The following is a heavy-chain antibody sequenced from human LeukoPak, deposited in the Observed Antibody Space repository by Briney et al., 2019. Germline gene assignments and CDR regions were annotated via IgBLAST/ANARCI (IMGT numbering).Heavy chain of an antibody. V-gene: IGHV4-34*01. CDR2: INHSGGT. CDR3: ARGGHRVRRLGIMDV. Sequence: SETLSLTCAVYGGSFSGYYWSWIRQPPGKGLEWIGEINHSGGTNYNPSLKSRVTISVDTSKNQFSLKLSSVTAADTAVYYCARGGHRVRRLGIMDVWGQGTTVTVSS. CDR1: GGSFSGYY. J-gene: IGHJ6*02. D-gene: IGHD6-19*01.